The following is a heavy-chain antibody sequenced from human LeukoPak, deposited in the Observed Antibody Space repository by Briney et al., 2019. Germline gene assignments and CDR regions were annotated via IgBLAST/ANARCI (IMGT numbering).Heavy chain of an antibody. CDR1: GFTFSKDD. Sequence: GGSLRLSCAASGFTFSKDDFHWVRQAPGKGLEWVAAIGVTGDTYYADSVKGRFTISREDAANSLYLQMRSLGAGDTALYYCTKDFCGSRAACAGGSYYDFWGRGALVTVSS. J-gene: IGHJ2*01. D-gene: IGHD2-15*01. CDR3: TKDFCGSRAACAGGSYYDF. V-gene: IGHV3-13*01. CDR2: IGVTGDT.